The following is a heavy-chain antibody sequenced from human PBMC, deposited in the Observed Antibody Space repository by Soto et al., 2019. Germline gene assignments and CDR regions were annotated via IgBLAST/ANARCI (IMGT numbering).Heavy chain of an antibody. Sequence: SETLSLTCTVSGGSIISGGYYWNLIRQHPGKGLEWIGYIYYSRSTNYNPSLKSRVTISIDTSKNQFSLRLSSVTAADTAVYYCERHVGSYSYYGMAVWGQGSTVTVS. CDR3: ERHVGSYSYYGMAV. CDR2: IYYSRST. D-gene: IGHD3-10*02. V-gene: IGHV4-61*08. CDR1: GGSIISGGYY. J-gene: IGHJ6*02.